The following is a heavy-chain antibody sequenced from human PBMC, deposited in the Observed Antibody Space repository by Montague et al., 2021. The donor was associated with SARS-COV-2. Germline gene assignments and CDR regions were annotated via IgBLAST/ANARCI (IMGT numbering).Heavy chain of an antibody. Sequence: SETRSLTCTVSGGSVSSGSYYWSWIRQPPGKGLEWIGYIYYSGXTXYXXXXKXRVTISVDTSKNQFSLKLSSVTAADTAVYYCARDPWHITIFGVVTRYGMDVWGQGTTVTVSS. CDR3: ARDPWHITIFGVVTRYGMDV. V-gene: IGHV4-61*01. D-gene: IGHD3-3*01. CDR1: GGSVSSGSYY. J-gene: IGHJ6*02. CDR2: IYYSGXT.